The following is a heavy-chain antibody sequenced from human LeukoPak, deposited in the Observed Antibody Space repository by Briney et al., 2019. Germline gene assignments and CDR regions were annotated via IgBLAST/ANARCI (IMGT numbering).Heavy chain of an antibody. CDR1: GFTISSDA. D-gene: IGHD4-11*01. CDR2: SSGSNT. CDR3: AKRHSRNTGPFDS. V-gene: IGHV3-23*01. Sequence: GGSLRLSCVASGFTISSDAMTWVRQAPGKGLEWVSASSGSNTLYTDSVRGRFTISRDDSKNTLYLQMNSLRAEDTAVYYCAKRHSRNTGPFDSWGQGTLGTVSP. J-gene: IGHJ4*02.